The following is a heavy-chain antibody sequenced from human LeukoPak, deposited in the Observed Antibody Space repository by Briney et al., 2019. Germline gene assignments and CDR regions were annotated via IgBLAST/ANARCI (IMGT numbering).Heavy chain of an antibody. V-gene: IGHV4-59*01. D-gene: IGHD1-14*01. J-gene: IGHJ5*02. CDR2: IYYSGST. CDR3: ARDGLGITGWFDP. CDR1: GVSISSYY. Sequence: SETLSLTCTVSGVSISSYYWSWIRQPPGKGLEWIGYIYYSGSTNYNPSLKSRVTISVDTSKNQFSLKLSSVTAADTAVYYCARDGLGITGWFDPWGQGTLVTVSS.